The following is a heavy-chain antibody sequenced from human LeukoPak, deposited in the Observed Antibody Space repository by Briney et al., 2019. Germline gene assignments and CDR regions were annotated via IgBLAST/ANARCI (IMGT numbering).Heavy chain of an antibody. Sequence: PGRSLRLSCAASGFTFSSYAMSWVRQAPGKGLEWVSTLSGNGYSTYYADSVKGRFTISRDNSKNTLYLQMNSLRAEDTAVYYCAKDAVAGIYWGQGTLVTVSS. CDR1: GFTFSSYA. J-gene: IGHJ4*02. CDR3: AKDAVAGIY. D-gene: IGHD6-19*01. CDR2: LSGNGYST. V-gene: IGHV3-23*01.